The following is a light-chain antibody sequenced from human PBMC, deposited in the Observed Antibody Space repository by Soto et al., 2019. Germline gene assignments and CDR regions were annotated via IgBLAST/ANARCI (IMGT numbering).Light chain of an antibody. CDR2: DAS. J-gene: IGKJ1*01. CDR3: QPCYMGRS. CDR1: QSIGRF. V-gene: IGKV1-5*01. Sequence: RVTITGRASQSIGRFLAWYQHQPGKAPKLLIYDASTLESGVPSRFSGTGSGTESTSSITSVKPDDFGTDYCQPCYMGRSFGPGTKVDIK.